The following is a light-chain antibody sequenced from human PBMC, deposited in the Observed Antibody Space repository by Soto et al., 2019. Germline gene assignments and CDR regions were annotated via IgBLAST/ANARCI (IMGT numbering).Light chain of an antibody. CDR2: GAS. CDR3: LQYDGWPLT. V-gene: IGKV3-15*01. Sequence: VVPHAPGSLSCSPRERATLSCTASQNVRKNLAWYQQKPGQAPRLLIYGASTRATGIPARFSGDGSGTEFTLTIDSLQSEDFVVYYCLQYDGWPLTFGQGTKVDI. CDR1: QNVRKN. J-gene: IGKJ1*01.